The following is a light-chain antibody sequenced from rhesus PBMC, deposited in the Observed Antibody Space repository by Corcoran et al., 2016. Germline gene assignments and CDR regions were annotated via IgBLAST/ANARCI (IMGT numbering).Light chain of an antibody. Sequence: DIQMTQSPSSLPASVGDRVTITCRASQDISSGSAWYQQKPGKAPNLLIYKASSLQSGVPSRCSGNGSGTDFTLTISRLQPEDFATYYCQQHLSHPYSFGQGTKVEIK. CDR1: QDISSG. V-gene: IGKV1-21*01. J-gene: IGKJ2*01. CDR2: KAS. CDR3: QQHLSHPYS.